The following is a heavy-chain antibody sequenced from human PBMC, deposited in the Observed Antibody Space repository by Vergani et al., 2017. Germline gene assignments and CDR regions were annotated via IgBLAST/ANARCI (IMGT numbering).Heavy chain of an antibody. J-gene: IGHJ2*01. V-gene: IGHV1-69*18. CDR1: GDSFNNFP. CDR2: IIPVFGTA. D-gene: IGHD2-8*02. CDR3: AKLHTYRWQFSFDV. Sequence: QVQLVQSGAEVKKPGSSVKFSCRSSGDSFNNFPITWVRQAPGQGLEWMGRIIPVFGTADYSQKFQDRVTITADESTNASYMHLSSLRSDDTAVYFCAKLHTYRWQFSFDVWRRGTHVTVSS.